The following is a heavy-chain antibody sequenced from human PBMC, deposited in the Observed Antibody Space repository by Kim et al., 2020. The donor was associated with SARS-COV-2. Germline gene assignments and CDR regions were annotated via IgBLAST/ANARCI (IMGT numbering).Heavy chain of an antibody. CDR1: GFTFSSYS. V-gene: IGHV3-21*01. D-gene: IGHD3-10*01. J-gene: IGHJ4*02. Sequence: GGSLRLSCAASGFTFSSYSMNWVRQAPGKGLEWVSSISSSSSYIYYADSVKGRFTISRDNAKNSLYLQMNSLRAEDTAVYYCASIHYGSGSYDDYWGQGTLVTVSS. CDR2: ISSSSSYI. CDR3: ASIHYGSGSYDDY.